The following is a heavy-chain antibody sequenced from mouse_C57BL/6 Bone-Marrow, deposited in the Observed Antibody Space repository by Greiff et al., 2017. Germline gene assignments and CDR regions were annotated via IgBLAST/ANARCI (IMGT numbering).Heavy chain of an antibody. D-gene: IGHD2-5*01. CDR2: IYPGSGTT. J-gene: IGHJ1*03. CDR1: GYTFTSYW. Sequence: QVQLQQPGAELVKPGASVKMSCKASGYTFTSYWITWVKQRPGQGLEWIGDIYPGSGTTNYNEKFKSKATLTVDTSTSTAYMQLSSLTSEDSAVYYWERPFYSNYRYFGVGGRGTAVTVSA. CDR3: ERPFYSNYRYFGV. V-gene: IGHV1-55*01.